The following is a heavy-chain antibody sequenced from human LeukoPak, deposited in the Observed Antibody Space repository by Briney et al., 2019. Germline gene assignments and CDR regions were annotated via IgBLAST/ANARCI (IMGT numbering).Heavy chain of an antibody. D-gene: IGHD3-22*01. V-gene: IGHV3-23*01. Sequence: GGSLRLSCAASGFTFSNFDMGWVRQAPGKGLEWISGISGSGDHTYQADSVKGRFTISRENSKNTLYLQMNSPRAEDTAVYYCAKGGSGYYVFDYWGQGTLVTVSS. CDR1: GFTFSNFD. CDR3: AKGGSGYYVFDY. J-gene: IGHJ4*02. CDR2: ISGSGDHT.